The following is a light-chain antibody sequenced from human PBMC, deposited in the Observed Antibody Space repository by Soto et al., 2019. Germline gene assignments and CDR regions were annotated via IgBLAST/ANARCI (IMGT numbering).Light chain of an antibody. J-gene: IGLJ1*01. Sequence: QPVLTQPPSVSGAPGQRVTISCTGSSSNIGAGYDVHWYQQLPGTAPKLLIYGNSNRPSGVPDRFSGSKSGTSASLAITGVQAEDEADYYCQSYDSSQSGSVFGTGTKLTVL. V-gene: IGLV1-40*01. CDR3: QSYDSSQSGSV. CDR2: GNS. CDR1: SSNIGAGYD.